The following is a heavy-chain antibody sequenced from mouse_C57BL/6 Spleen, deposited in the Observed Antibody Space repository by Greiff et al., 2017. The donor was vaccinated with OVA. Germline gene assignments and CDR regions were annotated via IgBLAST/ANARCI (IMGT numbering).Heavy chain of an antibody. CDR3: ARPTAQARGYAMDY. J-gene: IGHJ4*01. D-gene: IGHD3-2*02. CDR1: GYTFTSYW. CDR2: IDPSDSYT. V-gene: IGHV1-59*01. Sequence: QVQLQQPGAELVRPGTSVKLSCKASGYTFTSYWMHWVKQRPGQGLEWIGVIDPSDSYTNYNQKFKGKATLTVDTSSSTAYMQLSSLTSEDSAVYYCARPTAQARGYAMDYWGQGTSVTVSS.